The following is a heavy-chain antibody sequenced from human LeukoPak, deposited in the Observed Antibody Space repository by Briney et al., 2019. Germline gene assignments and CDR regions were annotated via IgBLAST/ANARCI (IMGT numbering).Heavy chain of an antibody. CDR2: ISAYNGNT. Sequence: ASVEVSCKASGCSFTSYGISWVRQAPGQGLEWMGWISAYNGNTNYAQKLQGRVTMTTDPSTSTVYMELRSLRSDDTAVYYCARSQAGYYYDSSGYHPNAYWGQGTLVTVSS. CDR1: GCSFTSYG. V-gene: IGHV1-18*01. J-gene: IGHJ4*02. CDR3: ARSQAGYYYDSSGYHPNAY. D-gene: IGHD3-22*01.